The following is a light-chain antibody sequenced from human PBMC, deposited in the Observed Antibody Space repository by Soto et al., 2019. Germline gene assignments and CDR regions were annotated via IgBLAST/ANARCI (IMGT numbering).Light chain of an antibody. V-gene: IGKV3-20*01. J-gene: IGKJ2*01. CDR3: QQYGRSQPYT. CDR2: GAS. Sequence: EIVLTQSPGTLSLSPVERATLSCRASQSVSSNFLAWYQQKPCQAPRLLIYGASSRTTGIPDRFSGSGSGTGFTITISSPEPEDFAVYYSQQYGRSQPYTFGQGTKMEIK. CDR1: QSVSSNF.